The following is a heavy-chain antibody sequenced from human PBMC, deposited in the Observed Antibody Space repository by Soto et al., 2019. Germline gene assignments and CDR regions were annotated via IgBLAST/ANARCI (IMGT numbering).Heavy chain of an antibody. CDR2: ISAYNGNT. Sequence: QVQLVQSGAEAKKPGASVKVSCKASGYTFTSYGISWVRQAPGQGLEWMGWISAYNGNTNYAQKLQGRVTMTTDTSTSTAYMELRSLRSDDTAVYYCAVTYDSSGYQQQDSDYWGQGTLVTVSS. D-gene: IGHD3-22*01. CDR3: AVTYDSSGYQQQDSDY. V-gene: IGHV1-18*01. J-gene: IGHJ4*02. CDR1: GYTFTSYG.